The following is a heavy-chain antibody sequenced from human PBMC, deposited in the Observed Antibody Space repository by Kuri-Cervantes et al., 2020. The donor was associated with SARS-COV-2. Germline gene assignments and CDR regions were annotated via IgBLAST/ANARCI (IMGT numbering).Heavy chain of an antibody. CDR3: ARGTDIYDFWSGYPTEYHYYALDV. D-gene: IGHD3-3*01. V-gene: IGHV3-33*01. CDR2: IWNDGSNK. CDR1: GFTFSRYH. J-gene: IGHJ6*02. Sequence: GESLKISCAASGFTFSRYHMHWVRQAPGKGLEWVTVIWNDGSNKYYADSVKGRFTISRDNSKNTLYLQMNSLRAEDTAVYYCARGTDIYDFWSGYPTEYHYYALDVWGQGTTVTVSS.